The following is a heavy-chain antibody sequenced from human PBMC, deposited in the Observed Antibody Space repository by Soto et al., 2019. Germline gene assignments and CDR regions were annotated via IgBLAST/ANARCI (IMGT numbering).Heavy chain of an antibody. CDR1: GGSISSSNW. CDR2: IYHSGST. Sequence: SETLSLTCAVSGGSISSSNWWSWVRQPPGKGLEWIGEIYHSGSTNYNPSLKSRVTISVDKSKNQFSLKLSSVTSAVTAVYYCASVRGGYYYAMDVWGQGTTVTVSS. CDR3: ASVRGGYYYAMDV. D-gene: IGHD3-10*02. J-gene: IGHJ6*02. V-gene: IGHV4-4*02.